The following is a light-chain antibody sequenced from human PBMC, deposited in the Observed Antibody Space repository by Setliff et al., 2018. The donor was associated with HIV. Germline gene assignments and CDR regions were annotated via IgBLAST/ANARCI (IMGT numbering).Light chain of an antibody. Sequence: QSVLTQPASVSGSPGRSITISCTGTSSDVGDYDYVSWFQQFPDEAPKLIIYDVNKRPSRVPGRFSGSKSGNTASLTISGLQTEDEADYYCSSYTRGNFVFGTGTKVTVL. CDR3: SSYTRGNFV. J-gene: IGLJ1*01. CDR2: DVN. CDR1: SSDVGDYDY. V-gene: IGLV2-14*01.